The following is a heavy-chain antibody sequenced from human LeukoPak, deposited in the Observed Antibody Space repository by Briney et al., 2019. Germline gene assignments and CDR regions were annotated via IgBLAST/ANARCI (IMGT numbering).Heavy chain of an antibody. D-gene: IGHD5-24*01. Sequence: GGSLRLSCAASGFTVRSNYMNWVRQAPGKGLEWVSVIYGGGNVYYADSGKGRFTISRDNCKNTLDLQMNSLPAEDTAVSYCARGAGYNYPYYSDSWGHGSLVTVSP. CDR2: IYGGGNV. J-gene: IGHJ4*01. V-gene: IGHV3-53*01. CDR3: ARGAGYNYPYYSDS. CDR1: GFTVRSNY.